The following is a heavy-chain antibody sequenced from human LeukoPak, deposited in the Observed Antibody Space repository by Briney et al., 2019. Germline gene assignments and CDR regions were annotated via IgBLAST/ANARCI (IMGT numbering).Heavy chain of an antibody. D-gene: IGHD3-3*01. CDR3: ARVRSGTWNGYEY. J-gene: IGHJ4*02. CDR1: GFTFSSFG. Sequence: PGGSLRLSCAASGFTFSSFGIHWVRQAPGKGLEWVAVISYTGGTKYYAASVEGRFTISRDNAKNTLYLQMDSLRAEDSAVYYCARVRSGTWNGYEYWGQGTLVTVSS. CDR2: ISYTGGTK. V-gene: IGHV3-30*03.